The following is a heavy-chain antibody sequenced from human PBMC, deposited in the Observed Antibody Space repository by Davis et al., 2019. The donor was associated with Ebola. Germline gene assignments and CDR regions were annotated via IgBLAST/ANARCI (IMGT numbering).Heavy chain of an antibody. CDR2: IYHSGRT. CDR3: ARHGGGTYCTGGVCDSS. V-gene: IGHV4-39*01. J-gene: IGHJ4*02. D-gene: IGHD2-8*02. Sequence: PSETLSLTCTVSGGSISSGTYYWGWIRQPPGKGLEWIGSIYHSGRTYYNPSLNSRVTISVDTSKNQFSLKLSSVTAADTAVYYCARHGGGTYCTGGVCDSSWGQGTLVTVSS. CDR1: GGSISSGTYY.